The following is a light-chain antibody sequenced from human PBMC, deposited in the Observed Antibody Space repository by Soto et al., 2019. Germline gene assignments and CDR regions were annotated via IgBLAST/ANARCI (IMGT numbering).Light chain of an antibody. CDR2: LNSDGSH. CDR1: SGHSSYA. CDR3: QTWGTGIYVV. J-gene: IGLJ2*01. Sequence: QSVLTQSPFASASLGASVKLTCTLSSGHSSYAIAWHQQQPEKGPRYLMKLNSDGSHSKGDGIPDRFSGSSSGAERYLTISSLQSEDEADYYCQTWGTGIYVVFGGGTKLTVL. V-gene: IGLV4-69*01.